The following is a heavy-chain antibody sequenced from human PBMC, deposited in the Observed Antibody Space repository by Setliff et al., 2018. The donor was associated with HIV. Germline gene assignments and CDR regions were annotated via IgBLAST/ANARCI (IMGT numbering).Heavy chain of an antibody. Sequence: PSETLSLTCTVSGGSISSYYWSWIRQPPGKGLEWIGSVYYNGATDHNPSLKSRVTISVDTSSQQFSLKLSSVTAADTAVYYCARHEGYNDFLTGYFRYKWYDPWGQGTLVTVSS. J-gene: IGHJ5*02. CDR2: VYYNGAT. CDR3: ARHEGYNDFLTGYFRYKWYDP. CDR1: GGSISSYY. V-gene: IGHV4-39*01. D-gene: IGHD3-9*01.